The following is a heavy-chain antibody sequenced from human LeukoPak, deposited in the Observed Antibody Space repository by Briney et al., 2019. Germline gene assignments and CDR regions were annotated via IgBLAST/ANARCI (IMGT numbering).Heavy chain of an antibody. CDR2: IRYDGSNK. Sequence: PGGSLRLSCAASGFTFGSYGMHWVRQAPGKGLEWVAFIRYDGSNKYYADSVKGRFTISRDNSKNTLYLQMNSLRAEDTAVYYCANFYSVAARPYYMDVWGKGTTVTVSS. CDR3: ANFYSVAARPYYMDV. D-gene: IGHD6-6*01. J-gene: IGHJ6*03. CDR1: GFTFGSYG. V-gene: IGHV3-30*02.